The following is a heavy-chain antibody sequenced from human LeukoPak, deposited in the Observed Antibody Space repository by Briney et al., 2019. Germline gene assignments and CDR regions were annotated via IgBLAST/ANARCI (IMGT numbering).Heavy chain of an antibody. J-gene: IGHJ3*02. V-gene: IGHV3-53*01. D-gene: IGHD6-19*01. CDR2: IYTGGST. CDR1: GFTVSSNY. Sequence: GGSLRLSCAASGFTVSSNYMSWVRQAPGKGLEWVSVIYTGGSTYYAHSVKGRFTISRDNSKYTLYLQMNSLRAEDTNVYYCARKYSSGWYYGDDAFDIWGQGTMVTVSS. CDR3: ARKYSSGWYYGDDAFDI.